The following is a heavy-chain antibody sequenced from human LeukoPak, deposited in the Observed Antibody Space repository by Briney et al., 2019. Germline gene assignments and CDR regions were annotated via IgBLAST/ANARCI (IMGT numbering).Heavy chain of an antibody. J-gene: IGHJ4*02. D-gene: IGHD2-21*02. CDR2: INPNSGGT. CDR1: GYTFTGYY. CDR3: ARYVVVTAFFDY. Sequence: GASVKVSCKASGYTFTGYYMHWVRQAPGQGLEWMGRINPNSGGTNYAQKFQGRVTMTRDTSISTAYMELSRLRSDDTAVYYCARYVVVTAFFDYWGQGTLVTVSS. V-gene: IGHV1-2*06.